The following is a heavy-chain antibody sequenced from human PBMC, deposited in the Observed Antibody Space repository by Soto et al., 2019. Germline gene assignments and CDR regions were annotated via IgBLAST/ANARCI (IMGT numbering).Heavy chain of an antibody. CDR1: GGSISTFY. CDR3: ATSYGNGWYTY. CDR2: IHYNGNT. Sequence: SDTLSLTCTVSGGSISTFYWSLIRQPPGKGLEWIGYIHYNGNTNYSPSLKSRLTISVDRSKNQFTLQLTSVTVADTAVYYCATSYGNGWYTYWGQGTQVTVSS. V-gene: IGHV4-59*01. J-gene: IGHJ4*02. D-gene: IGHD6-19*01.